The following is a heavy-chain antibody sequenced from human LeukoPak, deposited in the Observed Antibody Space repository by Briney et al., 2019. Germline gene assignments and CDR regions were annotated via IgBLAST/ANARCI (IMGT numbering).Heavy chain of an antibody. D-gene: IGHD3-10*01. Sequence: GASVKVSCKASGYTFTSYAMHWVRQAPGQRLEWMGWINAGNGNTKYSQKFQGRVTITRDTSASTAYMELSSLRSADTAVYYCARAIYGSGLDNWFDPWGQGTLVTVSS. J-gene: IGHJ5*02. V-gene: IGHV1-3*01. CDR1: GYTFTSYA. CDR3: ARAIYGSGLDNWFDP. CDR2: INAGNGNT.